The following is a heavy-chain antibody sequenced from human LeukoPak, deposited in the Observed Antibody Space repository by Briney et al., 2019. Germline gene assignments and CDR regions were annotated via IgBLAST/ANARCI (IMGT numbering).Heavy chain of an antibody. CDR2: IYPGDSDT. D-gene: IGHD6-19*01. CDR3: ARPSGGWPPAHAFDI. V-gene: IGHV5-51*01. Sequence: KPGESLKISCKGSGYSFTSYWIGWARQVPGKGLEWMGIIYPGDSDTRYSPSFQGQVTISADKSISTAYLQWSSLKASDTAMYYCARPSGGWPPAHAFDIWGQGTMVTVSS. J-gene: IGHJ3*02. CDR1: GYSFTSYW.